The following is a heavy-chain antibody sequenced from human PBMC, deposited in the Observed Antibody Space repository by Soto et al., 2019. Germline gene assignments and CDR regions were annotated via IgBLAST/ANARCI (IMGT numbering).Heavy chain of an antibody. V-gene: IGHV4-30-4*01. CDR1: GGSVSSCDYF. J-gene: IGHJ6*02. CDR3: GRGMVIRPYYYHGMDV. Sequence: QVQLQESGPGLVKPSQTLSLTCTVSGGSVSSCDYFWSWIRQSPLKGLEWLGYISSIVSTYYNPSLKSRVSVSRDTSKNQFSRKLSSVTTTDTAVYYWGRGMVIRPYYYHGMDVWDQGTTVTVSS. D-gene: IGHD2-8*01. CDR2: ISSIVST.